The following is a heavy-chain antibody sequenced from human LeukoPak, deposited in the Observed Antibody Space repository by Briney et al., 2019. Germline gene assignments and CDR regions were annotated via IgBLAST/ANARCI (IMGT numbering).Heavy chain of an antibody. Sequence: ASVKVSCKASGYTFTNYDINWVRQATEQGLGWKGWMNPNSGNTGSTQKFQGRVSMTRNTSISTAYMELSSLRSEDTAVYYCAKGGVGVTPEFDYWGQGTLVTVSS. D-gene: IGHD1-26*01. V-gene: IGHV1-8*01. CDR3: AKGGVGVTPEFDY. CDR1: GYTFTNYD. CDR2: MNPNSGNT. J-gene: IGHJ4*02.